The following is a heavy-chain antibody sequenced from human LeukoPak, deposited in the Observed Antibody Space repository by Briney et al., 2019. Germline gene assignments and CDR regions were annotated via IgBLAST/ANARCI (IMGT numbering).Heavy chain of an antibody. CDR1: GFTFSTYG. D-gene: IGHD6-13*01. Sequence: PGTSPRLSCAASGFTFSTYGMHWVRQAPGKGLEWVAGIWEDGSNIHYADSVKGRFTISRDNSKNTLYLQMNSLRAEDTAVYYCARVGYNSGWYEYWGQGALVTVSS. J-gene: IGHJ4*02. CDR3: ARVGYNSGWYEY. V-gene: IGHV3-33*01. CDR2: IWEDGSNI.